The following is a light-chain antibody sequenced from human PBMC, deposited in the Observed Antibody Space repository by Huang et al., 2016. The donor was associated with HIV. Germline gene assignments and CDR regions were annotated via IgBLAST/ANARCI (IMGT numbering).Light chain of an antibody. CDR3: QQYYQNPQT. V-gene: IGKV4-1*01. CDR2: WAM. Sequence: DIVMTQSPDSLSVSPGERATIDCKSSQSLLYSLNNKNYLAWFQQKPGRPHKLLLDWAMSRESGSPERFSGSGSGTDFTLTINNLQPEDVATYYCQQYYQNPQTFGQGT. J-gene: IGKJ5*01. CDR1: QSLLYSLNNKNY.